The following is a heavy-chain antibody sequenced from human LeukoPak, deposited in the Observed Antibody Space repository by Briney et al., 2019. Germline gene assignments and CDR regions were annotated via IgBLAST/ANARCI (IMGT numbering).Heavy chain of an antibody. V-gene: IGHV3-7*03. Sequence: GGSLRLSCAASGFTFSSYWMSWVRQAPGKGLEWVANIKQDGSVKYYVDSVKGQFTISRDNAKNSLYLQMNSLRAEDTAVYYCARADTAMVPFDYWGQGTLVTVSS. J-gene: IGHJ4*02. CDR1: GFTFSSYW. CDR2: IKQDGSVK. D-gene: IGHD5-18*01. CDR3: ARADTAMVPFDY.